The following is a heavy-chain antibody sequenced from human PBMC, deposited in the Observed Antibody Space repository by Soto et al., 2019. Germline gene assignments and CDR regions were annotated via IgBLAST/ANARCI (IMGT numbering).Heavy chain of an antibody. D-gene: IGHD6-13*01. CDR1: GFTFSSYA. J-gene: IGHJ3*02. CDR3: ARDPAQQLAHLDAFDI. CDR2: ISYDGSNK. V-gene: IGHV3-30-3*01. Sequence: PGGSLRLSCAASGFTFSSYAMHWVRQAPGKGLEWVAVISYDGSNKYYADSVKGRFTISRDNSKNTLYLQMNSLRAEDTAVYYCARDPAQQLAHLDAFDIWGQGTMVTVSS.